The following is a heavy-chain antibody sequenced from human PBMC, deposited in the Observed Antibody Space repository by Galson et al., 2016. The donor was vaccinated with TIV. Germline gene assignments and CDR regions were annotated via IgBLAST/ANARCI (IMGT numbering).Heavy chain of an antibody. CDR2: ISSGGTT. CDR1: GFPFRSYN. CDR3: ARRDVRGITVVRGVQYYFDY. V-gene: IGHV3-23*01. D-gene: IGHD3-10*01. J-gene: IGHJ4*02. Sequence: SLRLSCAVSGFPFRSYNMNWVRQAPGKGLEWVSGISSGGTTYYADSVKGRFTVSRDNSKNTLYLQMGSLRAEDTAVYFCARRDVRGITVVRGVQYYFDYWGQGTLVTVSP.